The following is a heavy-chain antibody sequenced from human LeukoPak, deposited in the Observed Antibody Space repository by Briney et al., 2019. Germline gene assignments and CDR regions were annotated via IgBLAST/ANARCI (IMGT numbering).Heavy chain of an antibody. J-gene: IGHJ4*02. V-gene: IGHV3-33*01. Sequence: GGSLRLSCAASGFTFSTYGMHWVRQAPGKGLEWVALIWYDGSNINYADAVKGRCTISRDNSKNTLYLQMNSLRAEDTAVSYCARDLNGDYVDYWGQGTLVTVSS. CDR3: ARDLNGDYVDY. D-gene: IGHD4-17*01. CDR1: GFTFSTYG. CDR2: IWYDGSNI.